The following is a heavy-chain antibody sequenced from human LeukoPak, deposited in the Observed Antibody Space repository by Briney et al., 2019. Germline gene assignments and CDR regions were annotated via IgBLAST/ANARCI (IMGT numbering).Heavy chain of an antibody. CDR3: ARASEDYYYYYMDV. Sequence: SETLSLTCTVSGGSISSYFWSWIRQPPGKGLQWIGYIYYSGSTIYNPSLKSRVTISVDTSKNQFSLKMSSVTAADTAVYYCARASEDYYYYYMDVWGKGTTVTISS. J-gene: IGHJ6*03. CDR1: GGSISSYF. CDR2: IYYSGST. V-gene: IGHV4-59*01. D-gene: IGHD1-14*01.